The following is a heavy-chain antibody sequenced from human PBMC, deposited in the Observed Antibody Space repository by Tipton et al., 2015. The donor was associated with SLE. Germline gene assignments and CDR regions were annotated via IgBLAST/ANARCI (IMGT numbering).Heavy chain of an antibody. CDR2: ISSSSSYI. CDR1: GFTFSSYS. D-gene: IGHD6-19*01. V-gene: IGHV3-21*04. Sequence: SLRLSCAASGFTFSSYSMNWVRQAPGKGLEWVSSISSSSSYIYYADSVKGRFTISRDNAKNSLYLQMNSLRSDDTAVYYCARDYPGKQWLPSGGLLGYWGQGTLVTVSS. CDR3: ARDYPGKQWLPSGGLLGY. J-gene: IGHJ4*02.